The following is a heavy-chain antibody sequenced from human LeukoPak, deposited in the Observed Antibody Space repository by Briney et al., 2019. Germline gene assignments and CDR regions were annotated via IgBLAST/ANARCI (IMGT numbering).Heavy chain of an antibody. CDR3: ARGDGDYVPYY. CDR2: IYSGGTT. V-gene: IGHV3-53*04. CDR1: GFTVTTNC. Sequence: GSLRLSCAASGFTVTTNCMTWVRPAPGKGLEWVSTIYSGGTTYYADTVMSRFTISRHNSRNTLYLQMNSLRAEDTAVYYCARGDGDYVPYYWGQGTLVTVSS. D-gene: IGHD4-17*01. J-gene: IGHJ4*02.